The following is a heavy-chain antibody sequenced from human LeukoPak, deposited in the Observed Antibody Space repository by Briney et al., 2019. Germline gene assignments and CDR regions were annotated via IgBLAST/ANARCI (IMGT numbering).Heavy chain of an antibody. J-gene: IGHJ4*02. D-gene: IGHD3-10*01. Sequence: GGSLRLSCTASGFNFSRYAMTWLRQAPGKGLDWVSTIRSGGGDTFYSDSVKGRFSISRDNSKNTLILQMDSLRADDTAIYYCAKILASGSGSYWGQGTLVLVSS. CDR3: AKILASGSGSY. CDR1: GFNFSRYA. CDR2: IRSGGGDT. V-gene: IGHV3-23*01.